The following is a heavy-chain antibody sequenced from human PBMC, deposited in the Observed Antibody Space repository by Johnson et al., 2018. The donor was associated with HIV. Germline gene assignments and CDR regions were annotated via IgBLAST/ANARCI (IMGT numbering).Heavy chain of an antibody. CDR1: GFTFSNAW. Sequence: VQLVESGGGLVKPGGSLRLSCAASGFTFSNAWMSWVRQAPGKGLEWVSVLYSDGGTYSADSVKGRFTISRDNSKNTLYLQMNSLRAEDTAVYYCARDDGGGGDAFDIWGKGTMVTVSS. CDR2: LYSDGGT. D-gene: IGHD4-23*01. J-gene: IGHJ3*02. V-gene: IGHV3-66*02. CDR3: ARDDGGGGDAFDI.